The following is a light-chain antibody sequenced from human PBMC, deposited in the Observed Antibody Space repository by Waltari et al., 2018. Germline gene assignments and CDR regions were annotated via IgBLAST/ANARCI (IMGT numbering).Light chain of an antibody. J-gene: IGKJ4*01. CDR1: QSLVHSDGNTY. V-gene: IGKV2-30*02. CDR2: KVS. CDR3: MQGTHWPLT. Sequence: DGVMTKSPLSLHVTLGQPASIHCKSSQSLVHSDGNTYLAWFQQRPGQSPRRLIYKVSNRESGVPDRFSASGSGTDFTLKISRVEAEDVGVYYCMQGTHWPLTFGGGTKVEIK.